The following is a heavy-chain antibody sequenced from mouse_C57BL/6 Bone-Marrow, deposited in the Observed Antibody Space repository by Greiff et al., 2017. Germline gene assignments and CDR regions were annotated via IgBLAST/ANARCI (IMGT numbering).Heavy chain of an antibody. V-gene: IGHV1-61*01. J-gene: IGHJ4*01. CDR1: GYTFTSYW. D-gene: IGHD2-4*01. Sequence: VQLQQPGAELVRPGSSVKLSCKASGYTFTSYWMDWVKQRPGQGLEWIGNIYPSDSETHYNQKFKDKATLTVDKSSSTAYMQLSSLTSEDSAVYYCARLGLRPFYYAMDYWGQGTSVTVSS. CDR2: IYPSDSET. CDR3: ARLGLRPFYYAMDY.